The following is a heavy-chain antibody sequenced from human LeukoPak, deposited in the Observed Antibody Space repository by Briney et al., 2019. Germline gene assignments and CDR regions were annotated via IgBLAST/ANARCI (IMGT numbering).Heavy chain of an antibody. J-gene: IGHJ4*02. CDR2: IYYRGST. Sequence: SQTLSLTCTVSGGSISSGDYYWTWIRQHPGKGLEWIGYIYYRGSTNYNPSLKSRVTISVDTSKNQFSLKLSSVTAADTAVYYCATAPPLKYYDYVWGSYRGYYFDYWGQGTLVTVSS. CDR3: ATAPPLKYYDYVWGSYRGYYFDY. D-gene: IGHD3-16*02. CDR1: GGSISSGDYY. V-gene: IGHV4-31*03.